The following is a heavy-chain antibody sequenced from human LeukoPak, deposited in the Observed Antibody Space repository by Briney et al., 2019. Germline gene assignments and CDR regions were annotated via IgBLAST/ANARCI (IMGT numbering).Heavy chain of an antibody. CDR1: GGSISSSSYY. CDR3: ARNSSGSSFDR. Sequence: PSETLSLTCTVSGGSISSSSYYWGWIRQPPGKGLEWIGSIYYSGSTYYNPSLKSRVTISVDTSKNQFSLKLSSVTAADTAVYYCARNSSGSSFDRWGQGTVVRVSS. D-gene: IGHD6-19*01. CDR2: IYYSGST. J-gene: IGHJ4*02. V-gene: IGHV4-39*01.